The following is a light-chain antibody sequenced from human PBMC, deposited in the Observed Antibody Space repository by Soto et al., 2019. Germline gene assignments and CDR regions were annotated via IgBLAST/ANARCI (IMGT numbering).Light chain of an antibody. J-gene: IGKJ4*01. CDR2: ATS. V-gene: IGKV3-15*01. CDR1: QSVGNN. Sequence: EIVVTQSPATLSVSPGKRATLSCRASQSVGNNFAWYQQKPGQAPRLLIFATSTRATGVPARFSGSGSGTEFNLTISSLQSEDFAVYYCQQYGVWPLTFGGGAKVEIE. CDR3: QQYGVWPLT.